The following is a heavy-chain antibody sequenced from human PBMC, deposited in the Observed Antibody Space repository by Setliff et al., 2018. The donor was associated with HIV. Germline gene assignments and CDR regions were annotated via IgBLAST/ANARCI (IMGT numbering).Heavy chain of an antibody. J-gene: IGHJ3*02. V-gene: IGHV4-4*08. CDR1: GGSMSRVY. Sequence: PSETLSLTCSVSGGSMSRVYWTWIRQPPGKGLEWIGYVSASGTTKYNPSLQSRVTISGGSSKNQFSLRLSSVTAADTAVYYCAKEGSWNDDSGAFNIWGQGTMVTVSS. CDR3: AKEGSWNDDSGAFNI. CDR2: VSASGTT. D-gene: IGHD1-1*01.